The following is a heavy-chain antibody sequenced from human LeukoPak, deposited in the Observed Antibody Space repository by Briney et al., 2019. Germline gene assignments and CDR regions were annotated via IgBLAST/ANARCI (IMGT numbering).Heavy chain of an antibody. D-gene: IGHD4-17*01. V-gene: IGHV4-59*08. CDR3: ARLYGDYGYFDL. Sequence: PSETLSLTCTVSGGSISSYYWSWIRQPPGKGLEWIGYIYYSGSTNYNLSLKSRVTISVDTSKNQFSLKLSSVTAADTAVYYCARLYGDYGYFDLWGRGTLVTVSS. J-gene: IGHJ2*01. CDR1: GGSISSYY. CDR2: IYYSGST.